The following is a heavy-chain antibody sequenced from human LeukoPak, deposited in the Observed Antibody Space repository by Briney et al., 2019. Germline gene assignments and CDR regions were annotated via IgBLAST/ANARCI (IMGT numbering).Heavy chain of an antibody. J-gene: IGHJ6*04. CDR1: GASVSGSPYY. D-gene: IGHD3-10*01. Sequence: PSETLSLTCTVSGASVSGSPYYWGWIRQPPGKGLEWIGSIYHSGSTYYNPSLKSRVTISVDTSKNQFSLKLSSVTAADTAVYYCARVPGRMDVWGKGTTVTVSS. V-gene: IGHV4-39*07. CDR3: ARVPGRMDV. CDR2: IYHSGST.